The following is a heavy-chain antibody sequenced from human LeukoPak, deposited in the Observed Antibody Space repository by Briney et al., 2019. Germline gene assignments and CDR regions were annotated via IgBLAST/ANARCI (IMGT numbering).Heavy chain of an antibody. D-gene: IGHD4-17*01. CDR3: ARDQIYGDYVRWFDP. CDR1: GGSISSYY. J-gene: IGHJ5*02. CDR2: IYTGGST. V-gene: IGHV4-4*07. Sequence: SETLSLTCTVSGGSISSYYWSWIRQPAGEGLEWIGRIYTGGSTNYNPSLKSRVTMSVDTSKNQFSLKLSSVTAADTAVYYCARDQIYGDYVRWFDPWGQGTLVTVSS.